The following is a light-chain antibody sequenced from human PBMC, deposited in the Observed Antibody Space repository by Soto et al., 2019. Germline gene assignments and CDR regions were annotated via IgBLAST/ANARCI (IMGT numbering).Light chain of an antibody. Sequence: EILLTQSPGTLSLSPGERATLSCRASQSVSPSSLAWYQQRPGQSPRLLIYGASSRATGIPDRFSGRGSGTDFTLSISRLEPEDFAVYYCQQFAGSFGGGTKVDI. CDR1: QSVSPSS. J-gene: IGKJ4*02. CDR3: QQFAGS. CDR2: GAS. V-gene: IGKV3-20*01.